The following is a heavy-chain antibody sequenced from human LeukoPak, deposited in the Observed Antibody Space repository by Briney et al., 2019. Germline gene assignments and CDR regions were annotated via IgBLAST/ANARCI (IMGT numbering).Heavy chain of an antibody. D-gene: IGHD6-6*01. Sequence: GGSLRLSCAASGFTVSSNYMSWVRQAPGKGLEWVSVIYSDGRNCYADSVKGRFTTSRDNSKKTLYLQMNSLRDEDTAVYYCARDQGSSVDAFDIWGQGTMVTVSS. J-gene: IGHJ3*02. CDR2: IYSDGRN. CDR1: GFTVSSNY. CDR3: ARDQGSSVDAFDI. V-gene: IGHV3-53*01.